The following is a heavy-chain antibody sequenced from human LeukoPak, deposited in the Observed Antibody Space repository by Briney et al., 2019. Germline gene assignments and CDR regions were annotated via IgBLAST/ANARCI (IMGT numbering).Heavy chain of an antibody. V-gene: IGHV4-38-2*02. D-gene: IGHD2-2*02. Sequence: SETLSLTCTVSGYSISSGYYWGWVRQPPGKGLEWIGSIYHSGSTYYNPSLKSRVTISVDTSKNQFSLKLSSMTAADTAVYYCARAGGCSSTSCYTFDYWGQGTLVTVSS. CDR2: IYHSGST. CDR1: GYSISSGYY. J-gene: IGHJ4*02. CDR3: ARAGGCSSTSCYTFDY.